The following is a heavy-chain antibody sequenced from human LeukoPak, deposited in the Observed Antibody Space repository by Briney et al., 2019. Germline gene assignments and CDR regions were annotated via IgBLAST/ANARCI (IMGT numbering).Heavy chain of an antibody. J-gene: IGHJ4*02. CDR2: ISYDGSNK. V-gene: IGHV3-30-3*01. CDR1: GFTFSSYA. Sequence: GRSLRLSCAASGFTFSSYAMHWVRQAPGKGLERVAVISYDGSNKYYADSVKGRFTISRDNSKNTLYLQMNSLRAEDTAVYYCARDLSYDFWSGYQGADYWGQGTLVTVSS. D-gene: IGHD3-3*01. CDR3: ARDLSYDFWSGYQGADY.